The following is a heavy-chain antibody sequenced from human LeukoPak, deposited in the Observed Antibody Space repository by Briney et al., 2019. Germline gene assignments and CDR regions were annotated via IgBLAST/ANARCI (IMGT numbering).Heavy chain of an antibody. J-gene: IGHJ4*02. V-gene: IGHV4-34*01. Sequence: SETLSLTCAVYGGSFSDYYWSWIRQPPGKGLEWIGQINHSGSTNYNPSLKSRVTISVDTSKNQFSLKLISVTAADTAVYYCAREDTSFDYWGQGTLVTVSS. CDR2: INHSGST. CDR3: AREDTSFDY. D-gene: IGHD5-18*01. CDR1: GGSFSDYY.